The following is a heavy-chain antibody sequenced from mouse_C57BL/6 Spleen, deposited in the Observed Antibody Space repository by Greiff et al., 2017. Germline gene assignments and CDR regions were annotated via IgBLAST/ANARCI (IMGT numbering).Heavy chain of an antibody. V-gene: IGHV2-5*01. CDR2: IWSGGST. CDR3: AKTPGAAGDYAMDY. Sequence: VKLVESGPGLVQPSQSLSITCTVSGFSLTSYGVHWVRQSPGKGLAWLGVIWSGGSTDYNAAFMSRLSITKDTSKRQVFLKKNNLQADDTAIYYWAKTPGAAGDYAMDYWGQGTSVTVSS. J-gene: IGHJ4*01. D-gene: IGHD4-1*01. CDR1: GFSLTSYG.